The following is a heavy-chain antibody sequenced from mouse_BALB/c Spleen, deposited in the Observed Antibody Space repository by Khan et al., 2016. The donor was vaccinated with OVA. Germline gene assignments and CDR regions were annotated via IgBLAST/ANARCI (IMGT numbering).Heavy chain of an antibody. D-gene: IGHD1-1*01. CDR3: ERLAYYYNREGFAY. V-gene: IGHV5-6*01. J-gene: IGHJ3*01. CDR2: ISSGGSYT. Sequence: EVELVESGGDLVKPGGSLKLSCAASGFTFSTYGMSWVRQTPDKRLEWVATISSGGSYTYYPDSMKGRFTISRDNAKNTLYLQMSSLKSADTAMYYCERLAYYYNREGFAYWGQGTLVTVSA. CDR1: GFTFSTYG.